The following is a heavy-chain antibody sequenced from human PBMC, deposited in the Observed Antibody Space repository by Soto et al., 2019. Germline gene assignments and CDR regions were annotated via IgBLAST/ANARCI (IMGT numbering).Heavy chain of an antibody. CDR3: ARSYYGSGSYLDY. Sequence: PSETLSLTCTVSGGSISSYYWSWIRQPPGKGLEWIGYIYYSGSTNYNPPLKSRVTISVDTSKNQFSLKLSSVTAADTAVYYCARSYYGSGSYLDYWGQGTLVTVSS. D-gene: IGHD3-10*01. CDR2: IYYSGST. J-gene: IGHJ4*02. CDR1: GGSISSYY. V-gene: IGHV4-59*01.